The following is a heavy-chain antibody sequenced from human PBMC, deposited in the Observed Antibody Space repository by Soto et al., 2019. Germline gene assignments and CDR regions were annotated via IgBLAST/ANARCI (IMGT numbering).Heavy chain of an antibody. CDR2: IYSSGTT. CDR1: GDSISSGDYY. D-gene: IGHD6-6*01. Sequence: QVQLQESGPGLVQPSQTLSLTCTVSGDSISSGDYYWSWVRQSPGKGLEWIGCIYSSGTTYYNPCLETRLTMSVXTXKXXFSLTLSSVTAADTAMYFCARDFKRYRSSAGPLEYWGQGTLVTVSS. V-gene: IGHV4-30-4*01. J-gene: IGHJ4*02. CDR3: ARDFKRYRSSAGPLEY.